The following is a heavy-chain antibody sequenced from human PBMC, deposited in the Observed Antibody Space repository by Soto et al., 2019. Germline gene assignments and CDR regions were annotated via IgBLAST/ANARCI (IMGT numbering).Heavy chain of an antibody. CDR3: AKDHSSSWYYYYYDMDV. Sequence: RHWWTAVGGNFGDLGRHWVSQATGKRLEWVAVISYDGSNKYYADSVKGRFTISRDNSKNTLYLQMNSLRAEDTAVYYCAKDHSSSWYYYYYDMDVWGKGTTVTVSS. CDR1: GGNFGDLG. J-gene: IGHJ6*03. D-gene: IGHD6-13*01. CDR2: ISYDGSNK. V-gene: IGHV3-30*18.